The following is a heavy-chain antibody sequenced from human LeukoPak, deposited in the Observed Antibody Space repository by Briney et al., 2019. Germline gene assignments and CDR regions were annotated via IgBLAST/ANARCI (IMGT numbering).Heavy chain of an antibody. CDR1: GFTVSSYW. V-gene: IGHV3-7*03. CDR2: IKQDGSEK. CDR3: ARDIPKYYDYVWGSSPVI. J-gene: IGHJ4*02. Sequence: GGSLRLSCAASGFTVSSYWMSWVRQAPGKGLEWVANIKQDGSEKYYVDSVKGRFTISRDNAKNSLYLQMNSLRAEDTAVYYCARDIPKYYDYVWGSSPVIWGQGTLVTVSS. D-gene: IGHD3-16*01.